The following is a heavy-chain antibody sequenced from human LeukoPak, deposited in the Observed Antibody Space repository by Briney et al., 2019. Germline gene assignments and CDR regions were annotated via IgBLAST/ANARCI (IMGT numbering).Heavy chain of an antibody. CDR3: ARDSGDIVATIGVLNY. J-gene: IGHJ4*02. D-gene: IGHD5-12*01. CDR1: GGTFSSYA. CDR2: IIPILGIA. V-gene: IGHV1-69*04. Sequence: SVKVSCKASGGTFSSYAISWVRQAPGQGLEWMGRIIPILGIANYAQKFQGRVTITADKSTSTAYMELSSLRSEDTAVYYCARDSGDIVATIGVLNYWGQGTLVTVSS.